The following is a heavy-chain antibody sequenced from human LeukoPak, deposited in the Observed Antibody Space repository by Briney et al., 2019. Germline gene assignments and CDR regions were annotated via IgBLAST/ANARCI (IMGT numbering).Heavy chain of an antibody. V-gene: IGHV5-51*01. CDR1: GYSFSSYW. D-gene: IGHD2-8*01. CDR2: IYPGDSDT. Sequence: GESLKISCEGSGYSFSSYWIGWVRQMPGKGLEWMGIIYPGDSDTRYSPSFQGQVTISADKSISTAYLQWSSLKASDTAMYYCARRDCTNGVCSSNFDYWGQEPWSPSPQ. J-gene: IGHJ4*01. CDR3: ARRDCTNGVCSSNFDY.